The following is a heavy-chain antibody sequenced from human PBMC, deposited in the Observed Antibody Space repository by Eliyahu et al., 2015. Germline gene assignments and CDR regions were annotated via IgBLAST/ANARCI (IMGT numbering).Heavy chain of an antibody. J-gene: IGHJ4*02. V-gene: IGHV4-34*01. Sequence: QVQLQQWGAGLLKPSETLSLTCAVYGGSFSGYYWSWIRQPPGKGLEWIGEINHSGSTNYNPSLKSRVTISVDTSKNQFSLKLSSVTAADTAVYYCARGGSRNRARNYGSGSYYSWGQGTLVTVSS. CDR1: GGSFSGYY. CDR3: ARGGSRNRARNYGSGSYYS. CDR2: INHSGST. D-gene: IGHD3-10*01.